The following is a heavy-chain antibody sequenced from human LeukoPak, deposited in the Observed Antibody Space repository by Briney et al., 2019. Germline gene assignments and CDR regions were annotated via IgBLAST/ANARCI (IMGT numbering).Heavy chain of an antibody. CDR2: ISAYNGNT. J-gene: IGHJ6*02. V-gene: IGHV1-18*01. D-gene: IGHD2-2*01. CDR3: ARSIVVVPAAMYYYYYGMDV. CDR1: GYTFTSYG. Sequence: ASVKVSCKASGYTFTSYGISWVRQAPGQGLEWMGWISAYNGNTNYAQKLQGRVTMTTDTSTSTAYMELRSLRSDDTAVYYCARSIVVVPAAMYYYYYGMDVRGQGTTVTVSS.